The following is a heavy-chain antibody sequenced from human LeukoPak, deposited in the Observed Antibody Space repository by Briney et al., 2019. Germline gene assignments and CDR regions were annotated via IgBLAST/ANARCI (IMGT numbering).Heavy chain of an antibody. V-gene: IGHV4-59*08. J-gene: IGHJ4*02. Sequence: SETLSLTYTVSGGSISSYYWSWTRQPPGKGLEWLGYIYYSGSTYYNPSLQSRVTISVDTSKNQFSLKLTSVTAADTAVYYCARLGSFRGVSWDEYWGQGTLVTVSS. D-gene: IGHD3-10*01. CDR2: IYYSGST. CDR3: ARLGSFRGVSWDEY. CDR1: GGSISSYY.